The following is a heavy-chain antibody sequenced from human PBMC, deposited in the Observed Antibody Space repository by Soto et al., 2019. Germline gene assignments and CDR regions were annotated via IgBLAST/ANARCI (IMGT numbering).Heavy chain of an antibody. V-gene: IGHV3-30*18. Sequence: GSLRLSCAASGFTFSSYGMHWVRQAPGKGLEWVAVISYDGRNKYYADAVKGRFTISRDNSKNTLYLQMSSLRAEDTAVYYCVKDGSSGWPYFYDMDVWGQGTTVTVSS. J-gene: IGHJ6*02. CDR3: VKDGSSGWPYFYDMDV. D-gene: IGHD6-19*01. CDR1: GFTFSSYG. CDR2: ISYDGRNK.